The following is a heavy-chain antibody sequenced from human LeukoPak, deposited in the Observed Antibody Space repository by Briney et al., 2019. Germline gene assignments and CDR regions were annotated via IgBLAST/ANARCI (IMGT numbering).Heavy chain of an antibody. Sequence: GGSLRLSCAASGFTFSSYSMNWVRQAPGKGLEWVSYISSSSSTIYYADSVKGRFTISRDNAKNSLYLQMNSLRAEDTAVYYCARDLGYCSSTNCGHYFYGMDVWGQGTTVTVSS. D-gene: IGHD2-2*01. J-gene: IGHJ6*02. CDR1: GFTFSSYS. V-gene: IGHV3-48*04. CDR3: ARDLGYCSSTNCGHYFYGMDV. CDR2: ISSSSSTI.